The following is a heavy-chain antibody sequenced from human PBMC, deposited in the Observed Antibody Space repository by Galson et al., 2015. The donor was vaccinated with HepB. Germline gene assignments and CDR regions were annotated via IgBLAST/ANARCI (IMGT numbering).Heavy chain of an antibody. CDR1: GFTFSSYA. CDR3: TRMVRGVIWFDP. Sequence: SLRLSCAASGFTFSSYAMHWVRQAPGKGLEWVAVISYDGSNKYYADSVKGRFTISRDNSKNTLYLQMNSLRAEDTAVYYCTRMVRGVIWFDPWGRGTLVTVSS. D-gene: IGHD3-10*01. CDR2: ISYDGSNK. J-gene: IGHJ5*02. V-gene: IGHV3-30*04.